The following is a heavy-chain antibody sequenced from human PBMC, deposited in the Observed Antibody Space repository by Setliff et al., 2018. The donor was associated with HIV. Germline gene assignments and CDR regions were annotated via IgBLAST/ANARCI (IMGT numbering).Heavy chain of an antibody. J-gene: IGHJ4*02. Sequence: SETLSLTCAVYGGSFSGYYWTWIRQPPGKGLEWIGEINHSGSTNYNPSLKSRVTISVDTSKNQFSLKVSSVTAADTAVYYCARERSLITNRRYFDSWGQGTLVTVSS. CDR3: ARERSLITNRRYFDS. V-gene: IGHV4-34*01. CDR1: GGSFSGYY. D-gene: IGHD1-1*01. CDR2: INHSGST.